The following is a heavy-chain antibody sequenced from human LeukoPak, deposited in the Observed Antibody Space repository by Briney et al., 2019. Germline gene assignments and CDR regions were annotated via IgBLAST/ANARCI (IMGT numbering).Heavy chain of an antibody. D-gene: IGHD5-12*01. CDR3: ASLRGQLLRPDAFDI. V-gene: IGHV1-69*01. J-gene: IGHJ3*02. CDR1: GRTFSSYA. CDR2: IIPILGTA. Sequence: SVKVSCKASGRTFSSYAISWVRQAPGQGLEWMGGIIPILGTANHAQQFEGRVTITAHESTSTAYMELSSLRSEDTAVYYCASLRGQLLRPDAFDIWGQGTMVTVSS.